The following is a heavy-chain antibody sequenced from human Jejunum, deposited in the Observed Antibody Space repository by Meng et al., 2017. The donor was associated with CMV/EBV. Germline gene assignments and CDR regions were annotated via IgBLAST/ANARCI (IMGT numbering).Heavy chain of an antibody. CDR2: IKQDGSAT. J-gene: IGHJ4*02. V-gene: IGHV3-7*01. Sequence: CAVAGFTYSNLWMSGVRQSPGMGLEWVANIKQDGSATYYADSVKGRFTISRDNAKNSLYLQMDNLRADDTAVYYCVREDIVVFDYWGQGTLVTVSS. D-gene: IGHD2-15*01. CDR3: VREDIVVFDY. CDR1: GFTYSNLW.